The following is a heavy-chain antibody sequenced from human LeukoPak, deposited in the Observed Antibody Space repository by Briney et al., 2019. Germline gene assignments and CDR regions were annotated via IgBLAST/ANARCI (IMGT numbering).Heavy chain of an antibody. J-gene: IGHJ6*02. CDR2: IYYSGTT. V-gene: IGHV4-61*03. D-gene: IGHD5-12*01. CDR1: GGPITTSSYY. CDR3: ARHYGGYVSYGLDV. Sequence: SETLSLTCSVSGGPITTSSYYWSWIRQPPGKGLEWIGYIYYSGTTNYSPSLKSRVTISVDTSKNHFSLKLSSVTAADTAVYYCARHYGGYVSYGLDVWGQGTAVIVSS.